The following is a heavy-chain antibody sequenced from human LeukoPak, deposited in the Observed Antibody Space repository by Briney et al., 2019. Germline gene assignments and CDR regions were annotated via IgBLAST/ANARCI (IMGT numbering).Heavy chain of an antibody. CDR3: ARESSAYYYDSSGYPIPHDY. D-gene: IGHD3-22*01. CDR2: ISYDGSNK. Sequence: GGSLRLSCAASGFTFSSYAMHWVRQAPGKGLEWVAVISYDGSNKYYADSVKGRFTISRDNSKNTLYLQMNSLRAEDTAVYYCARESSAYYYDSSGYPIPHDYWGQGTPVTVSS. V-gene: IGHV3-30*04. CDR1: GFTFSSYA. J-gene: IGHJ4*02.